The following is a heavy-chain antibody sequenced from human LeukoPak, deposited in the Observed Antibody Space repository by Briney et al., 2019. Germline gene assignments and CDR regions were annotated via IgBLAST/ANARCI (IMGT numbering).Heavy chain of an antibody. CDR2: ISSSSSYI. Sequence: GGSLRLSCAASGFTSSSYSMNWVRQAPGKGLEWVSSISSSSSYIYYADSVKGRFTISRDNAKNSLYLQMNSLRAEDTAVYYCARGGYYGDYGSNWFDPWGQGTLVTVSS. CDR1: GFTSSSYS. D-gene: IGHD4-17*01. CDR3: ARGGYYGDYGSNWFDP. J-gene: IGHJ5*02. V-gene: IGHV3-21*01.